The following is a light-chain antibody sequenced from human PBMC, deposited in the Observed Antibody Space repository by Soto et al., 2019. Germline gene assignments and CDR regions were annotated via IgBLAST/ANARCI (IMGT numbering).Light chain of an antibody. Sequence: DIQLTQSPSFLSTSVGDRVTITCRASRGISTYLAWYQQIPGKAPKLLIYAASTLQSGVPSRFSGSGSGTEFTLTISSLQPEDFATYYCQQLNSYPITFGQGTRLEIK. CDR3: QQLNSYPIT. CDR2: AAS. CDR1: RGISTY. J-gene: IGKJ5*01. V-gene: IGKV1-9*01.